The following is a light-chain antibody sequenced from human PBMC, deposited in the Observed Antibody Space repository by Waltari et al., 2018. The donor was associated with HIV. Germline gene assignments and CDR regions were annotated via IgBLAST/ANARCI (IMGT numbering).Light chain of an antibody. V-gene: IGLV3-27*01. CDR1: VLSRKY. Sequence: SYELTQPSSVSVSPGQTARITCSGDVLSRKYVRWFQQKPGQAPVLIIYKDRERPSGIPERFSGSTSGTTVTLTISGAQADDEADYYCYSATDNNLKVFGAGTKLTVL. CDR2: KDR. CDR3: YSATDNNLKV. J-gene: IGLJ2*01.